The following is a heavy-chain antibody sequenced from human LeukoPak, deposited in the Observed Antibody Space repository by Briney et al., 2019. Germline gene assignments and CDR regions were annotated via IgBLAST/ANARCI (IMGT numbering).Heavy chain of an antibody. CDR1: GFTFSSHW. Sequence: GSLLLSCAASGFTFSSHWMQWVRQAPGKGLVWVSRINSDGRSTSYVDSVAGRFTISRDNAKNTLYLQMNSLRAEDTAVYYCARGNYYDSSGPGGYWGQGTLVIVSS. D-gene: IGHD3-22*01. CDR3: ARGNYYDSSGPGGY. CDR2: INSDGRST. V-gene: IGHV3-74*01. J-gene: IGHJ4*02.